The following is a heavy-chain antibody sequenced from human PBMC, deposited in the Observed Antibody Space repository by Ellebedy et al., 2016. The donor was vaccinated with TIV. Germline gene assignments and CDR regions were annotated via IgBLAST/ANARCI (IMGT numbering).Heavy chain of an antibody. CDR1: GYPFISYG. D-gene: IGHD3-9*01. CDR2: ISAYNGDT. CDR3: ARDRDVLTGFANWFDP. J-gene: IGHJ5*02. Sequence: AASVKVSCKASGYPFISYGISWARQAPGQGLEWMGWISAYNGDTNYAQNLRGRLTMTTDTSTNTAYMDLRSLRSDDTAVYYCARDRDVLTGFANWFDPWGQGTLVTVSS. V-gene: IGHV1-18*01.